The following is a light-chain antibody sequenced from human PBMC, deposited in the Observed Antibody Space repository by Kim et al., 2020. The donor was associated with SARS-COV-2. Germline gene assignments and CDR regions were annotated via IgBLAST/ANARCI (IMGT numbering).Light chain of an antibody. J-gene: IGLJ2*01. CDR1: NIGSKS. V-gene: IGLV3-21*04. Sequence: SYELTQPPSVSVAPGKTARITCGGNNIGSKSVHWYQQKPGQAPVLVIYYDSDRPSGIPERFSGSNSGNTATLTISRVEAGDEADYYCQVWGSRSDHEVFG. CDR3: QVWGSRSDHEV. CDR2: YDS.